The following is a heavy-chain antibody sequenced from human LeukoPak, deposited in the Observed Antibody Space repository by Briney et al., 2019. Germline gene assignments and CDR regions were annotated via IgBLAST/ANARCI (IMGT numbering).Heavy chain of an antibody. D-gene: IGHD5-12*01. V-gene: IGHV3-23*01. CDR1: GLTFSSYA. Sequence: GGSLRLSCAASGLTFSSYAMNWVRQAPGKGLEWVSAISGSGGNTYYADSVKGRFTISRDNSKNTLYLQMNSLRAEDTAVYYCARGPSGYHNTGGQGTLVTVSS. CDR3: ARGPSGYHNT. J-gene: IGHJ4*02. CDR2: ISGSGGNT.